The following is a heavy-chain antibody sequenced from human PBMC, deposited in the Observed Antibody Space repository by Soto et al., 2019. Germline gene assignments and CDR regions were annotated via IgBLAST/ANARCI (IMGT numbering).Heavy chain of an antibody. V-gene: IGHV1-3*01. Sequence: QVQLVQSGAEVKKPGASVKVSCKASGYTFTSYAMHWVRQAPGQRLEWMGWINAGNGNTKYSQKFQGRVTITRDTPGGTAYMELSSLRSEDAAVYYCAGEYCGGDCYSAARYGMAVWAQGPPVPVPS. J-gene: IGHJ6*02. CDR1: GYTFTSYA. CDR3: AGEYCGGDCYSAARYGMAV. D-gene: IGHD2-21*02. CDR2: INAGNGNT.